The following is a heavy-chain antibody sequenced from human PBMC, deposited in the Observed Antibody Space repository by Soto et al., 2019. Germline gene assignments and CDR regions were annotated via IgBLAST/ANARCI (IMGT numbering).Heavy chain of an antibody. D-gene: IGHD2-15*01. V-gene: IGHV4-34*01. CDR1: GGSFSGYY. CDR2: INHSGSN. Sequence: QVQLQQWGAGLLKPSETLSLTCAVYGGSFSGYYWSWIRQPPGKGLVWFGEINHSGSNNYNPSRKSRVTISEDTSKNQFYLELRSVTAADTAVYYCARSGYCSGGSCANWFDPWGQGTQVTVSS. CDR3: ARSGYCSGGSCANWFDP. J-gene: IGHJ5*02.